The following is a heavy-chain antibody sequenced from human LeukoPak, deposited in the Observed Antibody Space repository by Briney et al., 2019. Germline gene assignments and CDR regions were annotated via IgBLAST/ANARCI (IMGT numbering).Heavy chain of an antibody. J-gene: IGHJ4*02. V-gene: IGHV1-69*13. CDR2: IVPMFGST. D-gene: IGHD1-26*01. CDR3: AREAGSYPTPAIYYFEY. Sequence: GASVKVSCKPSGDTSTQYGISWVRQAPGQGLEWMGGIVPMFGSTEYAQKFQGRVKISADDSTSTVYMELSSLTSEDTAVYYCAREAGSYPTPAIYYFEYWGQGSLVTVSS. CDR1: GDTSTQYG.